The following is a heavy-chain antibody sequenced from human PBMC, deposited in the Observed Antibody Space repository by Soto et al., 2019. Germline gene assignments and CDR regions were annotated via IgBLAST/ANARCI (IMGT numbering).Heavy chain of an antibody. V-gene: IGHV3-23*01. J-gene: IGHJ5*02. CDR2: ISGSGGSA. Sequence: SGGSLRLSCAASGFTFSSYAMSWVRQAPGKGLEWVSTISGSGGSADYADSVKGRFTISRDNPQNTLYLEMNSLRAEDTAIYYCAKDRLHVVVTVSIFDPWGQGTLVTVSS. D-gene: IGHD2-21*02. CDR1: GFTFSSYA. CDR3: AKDRLHVVVTVSIFDP.